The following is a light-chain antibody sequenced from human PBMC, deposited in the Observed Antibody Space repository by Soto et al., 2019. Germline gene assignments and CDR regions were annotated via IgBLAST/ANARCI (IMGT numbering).Light chain of an antibody. CDR3: GSYAGGNTFV. J-gene: IGLJ1*01. V-gene: IGLV2-8*01. CDR2: EVT. Sequence: QSALTQSPSASGSPGQSVTISCIGTSSDVGGYNYVSWYQHHPGKAPKLIIYEVTKRPSGVPDRFSGSRSGTTAPLTVSGLQAEDEADYYCGSYAGGNTFVFGTGTKVTVL. CDR1: SSDVGGYNY.